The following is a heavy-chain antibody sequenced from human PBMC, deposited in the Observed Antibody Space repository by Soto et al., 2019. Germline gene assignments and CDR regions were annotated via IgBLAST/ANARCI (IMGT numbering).Heavy chain of an antibody. J-gene: IGHJ6*03. CDR2: IYSGGTT. V-gene: IGHV3-66*01. CDR3: ARESFGSGYYMDV. D-gene: IGHD6-19*01. Sequence: GGSLRLSCAASGFTVSSNYMTWVRQAPGKGLEWVSVIYSGGTTYYADSVKGRFTISRDNSNNTLYLQMNSLRAEDTAVYYCARESFGSGYYMDVWGKGTTVTVSS. CDR1: GFTVSSNY.